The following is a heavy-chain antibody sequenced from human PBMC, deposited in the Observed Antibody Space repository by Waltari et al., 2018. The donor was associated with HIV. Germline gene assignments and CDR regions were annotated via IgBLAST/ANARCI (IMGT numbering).Heavy chain of an antibody. D-gene: IGHD5-18*01. Sequence: EVQLVESGGGLVKPGGSLRLSCAASGFTFSSYSMNWVRQAPGKGREWVSSIISRSSYIYYADSVKGRVTISRDNAKNSLYLQMNSLRAEDTAVYYCARSVYSYGYLTYYYGMDVWGQGTTVTVSS. CDR3: ARSVYSYGYLTYYYGMDV. CDR2: IISRSSYI. J-gene: IGHJ6*02. V-gene: IGHV3-21*01. CDR1: GFTFSSYS.